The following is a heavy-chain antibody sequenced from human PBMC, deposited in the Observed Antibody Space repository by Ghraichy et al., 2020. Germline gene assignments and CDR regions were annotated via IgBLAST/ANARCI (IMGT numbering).Heavy chain of an antibody. CDR2: IYYSGST. J-gene: IGHJ4*02. CDR3: ARTSGCGGNVDY. D-gene: IGHD4-23*01. CDR1: GCSISSSSYY. V-gene: IGHV4-39*01. Sequence: SETLSLTCTVSGCSISSSSYYWGWIRQPPGKGLEWIGSIYYSGSTYYNPSHKSRVTISVDTSKNQFSLKLSSVTAADTAVYYCARTSGCGGNVDYWGQGTLVTVSS.